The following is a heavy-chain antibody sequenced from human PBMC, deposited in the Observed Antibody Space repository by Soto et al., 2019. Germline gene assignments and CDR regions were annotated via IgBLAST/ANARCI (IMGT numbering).Heavy chain of an antibody. CDR3: ASPRWSTYGLDV. CDR2: IYYSGST. J-gene: IGHJ6*02. D-gene: IGHD2-15*01. V-gene: IGHV4-39*01. CDR1: GGSISSSSYY. Sequence: SETLSLTCTVSGGSISSSSYYWGWIRQPPGKGLEWIGSIYYSGSTYYNPSLKSRVTISVDTSKNQFSLKLSSVTATDTAVYYCASPRWSTYGLDVWGQGTTLTVSS.